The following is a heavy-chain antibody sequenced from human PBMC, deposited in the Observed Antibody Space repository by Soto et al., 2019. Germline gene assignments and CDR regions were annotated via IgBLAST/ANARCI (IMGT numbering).Heavy chain of an antibody. J-gene: IGHJ6*02. V-gene: IGHV4-34*01. CDR1: GGTFSGYY. D-gene: IGHD6-6*01. Sequence: SETLSLTCAVYGGTFSGYYWSWIRQPPGKGLEWIGEINHSGSTYYNPSLKSRVTISVDTSKNQFSLKLSSVTAADTAVYYCAREPSPIDYYYGMDVWGQGTTVTVSS. CDR2: INHSGST. CDR3: AREPSPIDYYYGMDV.